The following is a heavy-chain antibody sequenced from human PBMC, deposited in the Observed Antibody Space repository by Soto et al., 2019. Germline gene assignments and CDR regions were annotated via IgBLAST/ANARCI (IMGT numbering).Heavy chain of an antibody. V-gene: IGHV4-59*08. CDR3: ARHRIAGARNAFDI. Sequence: SETLSLTCAVSGGSFSTYYWSWIRQPTCMWLDCIGYLSYSGRTIYNPSLQSRDTVSVDTSKNQLSLTLSSVTAAVTAVYYCARHRIAGARNAFDIWGQGTMVSVSS. J-gene: IGHJ3*02. CDR1: GGSFSTYY. D-gene: IGHD1-26*01. CDR2: LSYSGRT.